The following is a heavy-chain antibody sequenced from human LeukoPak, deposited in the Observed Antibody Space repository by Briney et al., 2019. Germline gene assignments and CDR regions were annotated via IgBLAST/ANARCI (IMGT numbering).Heavy chain of an antibody. J-gene: IGHJ3*02. CDR3: ATASWREGHGGAFDI. D-gene: IGHD6-13*01. CDR2: IIPIFGTA. CDR1: GGTFSSYA. Sequence: SVKVSCKASGGTFSSYAISWVRQAPGQGLEWMGGIIPIFGTANYAQKFQGRVTITADKSTSTAYMELSSLRSEDTAVYYCATASWREGHGGAFDIWGQGTMVTVSS. V-gene: IGHV1-69*06.